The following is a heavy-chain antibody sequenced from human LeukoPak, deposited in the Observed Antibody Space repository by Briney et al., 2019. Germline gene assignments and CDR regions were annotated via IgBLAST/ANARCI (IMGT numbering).Heavy chain of an antibody. Sequence: PSETLSLTCAVSGGSISPYYWSWIRQPPGKGLEWIGYIYYSGSTYYNPSLKSRVTISVDTSKNQFSLKLSSVTAADTAVYYCARARYSSSWSDYYYYYYMDVWGKGTTVTVSS. J-gene: IGHJ6*03. V-gene: IGHV4-59*06. D-gene: IGHD6-13*01. CDR2: IYYSGST. CDR3: ARARYSSSWSDYYYYYYMDV. CDR1: GGSISPYY.